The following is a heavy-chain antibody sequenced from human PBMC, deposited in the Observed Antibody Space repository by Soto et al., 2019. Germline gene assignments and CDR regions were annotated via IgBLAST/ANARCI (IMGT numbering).Heavy chain of an antibody. J-gene: IGHJ4*02. V-gene: IGHV3-30*18. CDR2: MSYDGSNE. Sequence: QVQLVESGGGVGQPGRSLRLSCEASGFTFSHYAMHWVRQAPGKGLEWVALMSYDGSNEYYADSVKGRFTISRDNSKNTLYLQMNSLRAEDTAVYYCAKDGSHNFDYWGQGTLVTVSS. CDR3: AKDGSHNFDY. CDR1: GFTFSHYA. D-gene: IGHD1-26*01.